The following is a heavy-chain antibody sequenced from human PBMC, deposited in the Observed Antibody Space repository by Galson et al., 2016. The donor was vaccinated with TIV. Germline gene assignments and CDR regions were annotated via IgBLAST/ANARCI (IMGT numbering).Heavy chain of an antibody. D-gene: IGHD3-10*01. J-gene: IGHJ2*01. CDR2: IYYSGNT. V-gene: IGHV4-59*08. CDR1: GGSISSFH. CDR3: ARAPYGENWYFDL. Sequence: ETLSLTCSVSGGSISSFHWSWIRQPPGKGLEWIGYIYYSGNTNYNHNPSRESRVTMSVDTSKTQLSLDRSSVTAADTAVYCCARAPYGENWYFDLWGRGTLVTVSS.